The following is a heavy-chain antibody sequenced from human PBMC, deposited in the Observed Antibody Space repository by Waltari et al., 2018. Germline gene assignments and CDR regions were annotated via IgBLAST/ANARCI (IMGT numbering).Heavy chain of an antibody. D-gene: IGHD3-22*01. CDR3: ARVGGGNYDESGSASRFDY. J-gene: IGHJ4*02. V-gene: IGHV3-23*04. CDR1: GLTFRTYA. Sequence: EIQLVESGGGLIQPGGSLRLSCAASGLTFRTYAMSWVRQAPGRGVEWVSGIRTSGASTYYAASGKGRFTISRDNSKNTLHLQMNSLRADDTAVYYCARVGGGNYDESGSASRFDYWGQGTLVTVSS. CDR2: IRTSGAST.